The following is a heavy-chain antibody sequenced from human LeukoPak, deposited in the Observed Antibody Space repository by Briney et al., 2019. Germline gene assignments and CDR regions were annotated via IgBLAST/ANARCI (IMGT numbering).Heavy chain of an antibody. CDR3: ERRGGYSGHDFGGGIEGYFDY. CDR2: IDTADKT. V-gene: IGHV3-53*01. Sequence: GGSLRLSCAASGFTVSTHYMNWVRQAPGKGLEWVSVIDTADKTYYADSVKGRFTISGDNSNNTVFLQLNGVRPEDTDVYYCERRGGYSGHDFGGGIEGYFDYWGQGTVVTVSP. CDR1: GFTVSTHY. D-gene: IGHD5-12*01. J-gene: IGHJ4*02.